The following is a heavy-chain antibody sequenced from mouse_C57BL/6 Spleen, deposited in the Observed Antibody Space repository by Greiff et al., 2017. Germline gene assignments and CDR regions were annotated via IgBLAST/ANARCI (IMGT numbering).Heavy chain of an antibody. V-gene: IGHV1-18*01. CDR2: INPNNGGT. CDR1: GYTFTDYN. Sequence: EVQLQESGPELVKPGASVKIPCKASGYTFTDYNMDWVKQSHGKSLEWIGDINPNNGGTIYNQKFKGKATLTVDKSSSTAYMELRSLTSEDTAVYYCARSDSSGPSFAYWGQGTLVTVSA. CDR3: ARSDSSGPSFAY. D-gene: IGHD3-2*02. J-gene: IGHJ3*01.